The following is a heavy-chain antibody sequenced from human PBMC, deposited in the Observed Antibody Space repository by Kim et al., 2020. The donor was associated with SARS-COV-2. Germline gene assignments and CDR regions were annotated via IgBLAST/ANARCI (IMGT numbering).Heavy chain of an antibody. CDR1: GLNFNTYD. Sequence: GGSLRLSCVASGLNFNTYDMHWVRQLTGGRLEWVSTIHSSGKTFYSDSVKGRCTVSRDNAKNSFHLQMSSLRAGDTAKYYCGRGGGTSWFDYYYGVDVWGQGTAVNVSS. V-gene: IGHV3-13*01. J-gene: IGHJ6*02. CDR3: GRGGGTSWFDYYYGVDV. D-gene: IGHD3-10*01. CDR2: IHSSGKT.